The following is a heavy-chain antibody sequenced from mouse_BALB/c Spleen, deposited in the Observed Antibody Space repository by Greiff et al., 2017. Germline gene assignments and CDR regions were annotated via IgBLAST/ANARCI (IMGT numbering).Heavy chain of an antibody. CDR3: ARGGNYGSSYLYWYFDV. CDR2: IYPGDGDT. J-gene: IGHJ1*01. Sequence: VKLMESGAELVRPGSSVKISCKASGYAFSSYWMNWVKQRPGQGLEWIGQIYPGDGDTNYNGKFKGKATLTADKSSSTAYMQLSSLTSEDSAVYFCARGGNYGSSYLYWYFDVWGAGTTVTVSS. V-gene: IGHV1-80*01. CDR1: GYAFSSYW. D-gene: IGHD1-1*01.